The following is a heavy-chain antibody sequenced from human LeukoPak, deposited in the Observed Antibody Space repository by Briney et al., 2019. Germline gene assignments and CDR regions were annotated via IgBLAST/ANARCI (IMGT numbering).Heavy chain of an antibody. J-gene: IGHJ1*01. Sequence: GGSLRLSCAASGFTFSDSSMHWVRQASGKGLEWIGRIRSKDNNYATTYTASVKGRFTISRDDSKNTAYLQMNSLKTEDTAVYYCTSLPYDSGFYYYTEYFQHWGQGTLVTVSP. CDR2: IRSKDNNYAT. CDR3: TSLPYDSGFYYYTEYFQH. D-gene: IGHD3-22*01. CDR1: GFTFSDSS. V-gene: IGHV3-73*01.